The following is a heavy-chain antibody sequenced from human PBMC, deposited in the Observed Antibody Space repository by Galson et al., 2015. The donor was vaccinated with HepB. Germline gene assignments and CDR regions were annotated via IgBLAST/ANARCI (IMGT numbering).Heavy chain of an antibody. Sequence: TVSRNTGAWNWIRQSPSRGLEWLGKTHYTSRWYFDYAISMKSRLTISPDTSKNQFSLQLLSVTPEDTAVYYCVRDYDWAFDYWGQGTPVTVSS. CDR2: THYTSRWYF. CDR3: VRDYDWAFDY. D-gene: IGHD1-1*01. V-gene: IGHV6-1*01. CDR1: TVSRNTGA. J-gene: IGHJ4*02.